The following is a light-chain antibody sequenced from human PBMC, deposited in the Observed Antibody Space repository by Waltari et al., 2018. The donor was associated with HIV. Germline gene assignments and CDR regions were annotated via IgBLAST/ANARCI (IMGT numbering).Light chain of an antibody. CDR2: KVS. CDR1: EDLVDSNGKTY. Sequence: DFVMTQGPLSLPVTLGQPASISCRSSEDLVDSNGKTYLNCFLLRPGQSPRRLFFKVSNRDSGVPERFSASGSGTDFTLKIRSVEAEDVGIYFCMQDTHWPFTFGPGTKLDI. V-gene: IGKV2-30*01. J-gene: IGKJ3*01. CDR3: MQDTHWPFT.